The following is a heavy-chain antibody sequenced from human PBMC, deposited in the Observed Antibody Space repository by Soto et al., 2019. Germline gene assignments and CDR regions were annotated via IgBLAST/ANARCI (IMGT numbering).Heavy chain of an antibody. Sequence: QVQLQESGPGLVKPSQTLSLTCTVSGGSISSGDYYCSWIRQPPGKGLEWIGYIYYSGSTYYNPSLKSRVTISVDTSKNQFSLKLSSVTAADTAVYYCATFKGGILWFGELSHFDPWGQGTLVTVSS. CDR3: ATFKGGILWFGELSHFDP. J-gene: IGHJ5*02. CDR1: GGSISSGDYY. D-gene: IGHD3-10*01. CDR2: IYYSGST. V-gene: IGHV4-30-4*01.